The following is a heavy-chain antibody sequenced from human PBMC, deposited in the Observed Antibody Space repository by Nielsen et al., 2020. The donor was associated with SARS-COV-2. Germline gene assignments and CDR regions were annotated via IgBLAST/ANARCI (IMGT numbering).Heavy chain of an antibody. Sequence: SETLSLTCNVPGGSISGYYWSWIRQPPGKGLDWFGYIYYSGSTNYNPSLKSRVTISVDTSKNQFSLKLCSVTAADTAVYYCARLTPIAAAEGEGYYYYGMDVWGQGTTVTVSS. D-gene: IGHD6-13*01. CDR3: ARLTPIAAAEGEGYYYYGMDV. CDR2: IYYSGST. CDR1: GGSISGYY. V-gene: IGHV4-59*08. J-gene: IGHJ6*02.